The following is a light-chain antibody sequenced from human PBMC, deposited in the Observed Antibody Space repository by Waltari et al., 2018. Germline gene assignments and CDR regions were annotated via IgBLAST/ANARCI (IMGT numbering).Light chain of an antibody. CDR2: DIS. CDR1: QSIGRS. CDR3: QKYERLPAT. V-gene: IGKV3-20*01. J-gene: IGKJ1*01. Sequence: DRATLSCRASQSIGRSVVWYQQRPGQAPSLLIYDISRRATGIPDRFSGSGYGTDFSLTISRLEPEDFAVYYCQKYERLPATFGQGTTVEIK.